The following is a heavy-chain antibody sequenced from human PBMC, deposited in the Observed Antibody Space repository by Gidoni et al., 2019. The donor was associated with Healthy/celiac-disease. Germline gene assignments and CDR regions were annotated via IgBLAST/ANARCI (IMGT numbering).Heavy chain of an antibody. CDR3: AKGSIAVAGWFDY. D-gene: IGHD6-19*01. CDR2: ISWNSVSI. Sequence: EVQLVESGGGLVQPGRSLRLSCAASGFTFDDYAMHWVRHGPGKGLEWVSGISWNSVSIDYADSVKVRFTISRDNAKNSLFLQMNSLRAEDTALYYCAKGSIAVAGWFDYWGQGTLVTVSS. V-gene: IGHV3-9*01. J-gene: IGHJ4*02. CDR1: GFTFDDYA.